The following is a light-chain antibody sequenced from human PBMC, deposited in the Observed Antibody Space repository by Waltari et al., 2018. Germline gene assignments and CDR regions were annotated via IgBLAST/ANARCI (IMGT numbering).Light chain of an antibody. CDR1: SRDVGSYNL. CDR2: EGS. Sequence: QSALTQPASVSGSPGQSITIPCIGTSRDVGSYNLVSWYQQHPGKAPKLMIYEGSKRPSGVSNRFSGSKSGNTASLTISGLQAEDEADYYCCSYAGSSTLVFGGGTKLTVL. J-gene: IGLJ3*02. CDR3: CSYAGSSTLV. V-gene: IGLV2-23*01.